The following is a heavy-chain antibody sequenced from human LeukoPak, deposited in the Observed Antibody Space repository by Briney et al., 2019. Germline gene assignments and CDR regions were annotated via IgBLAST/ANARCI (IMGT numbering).Heavy chain of an antibody. V-gene: IGHV3-7*05. D-gene: IGHD2-2*01. CDR2: TSQDESEK. CDR1: GFTCRNYW. CDR3: ARVRGRSTSSDFDL. Sequence: GRSLRLSCGASGFTCRNYWMSWVRQAPGKGLERVAHTSQDESEKDYVDSVKGRFTISRDNAKNSLYLQMNSLRAEDTAVYYCARVRGRSTSSDFDLWGPGTLVTVSS. J-gene: IGHJ4*02.